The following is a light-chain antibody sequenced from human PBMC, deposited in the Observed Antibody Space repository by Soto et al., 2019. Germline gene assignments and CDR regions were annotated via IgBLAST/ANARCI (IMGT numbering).Light chain of an antibody. Sequence: QSVLTQPPSVSAAPGQKVTISCSGSRSNIANNYVSWYQQLPGTAPKLLISDNHKRPSGIPYRFSGSKSGTSATLGITGLQTGVEADYYCGTWDSSLSVWVFGGGIKLTVL. CDR3: GTWDSSLSVWV. CDR2: DNH. V-gene: IGLV1-51*01. J-gene: IGLJ3*02. CDR1: RSNIANNY.